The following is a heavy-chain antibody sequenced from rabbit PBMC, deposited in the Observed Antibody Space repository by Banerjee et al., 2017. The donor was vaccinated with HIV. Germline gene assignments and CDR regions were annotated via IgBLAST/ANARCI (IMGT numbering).Heavy chain of an antibody. J-gene: IGHJ4*01. CDR1: GFSFSYYW. CDR3: AKWGGAGYGYALNL. D-gene: IGHD6-1*01. Sequence: QEQLVESGGGLVQPEGSLTLTCTASGFSFSYYWMSWVRQAPGKRPEWIGNIDTGSSGSTYYASWAKGRFTISKTSSTTVTLQMTSLTVADTATYFCAKWGGAGYGYALNLWGPGTLVTVS. CDR2: IDTGSSGST. V-gene: IGHV1S45*01.